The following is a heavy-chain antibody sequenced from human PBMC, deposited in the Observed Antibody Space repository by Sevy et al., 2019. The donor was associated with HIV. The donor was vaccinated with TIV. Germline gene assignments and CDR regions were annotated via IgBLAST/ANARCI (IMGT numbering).Heavy chain of an antibody. CDR3: ARESGSDWYLDY. Sequence: GGSLRLSCAASGFTFNNYGMHWVRQAPGKGLEWVASIFNDGKTKYYGDPVKGRFTISRDDSKNTLYLQMDSLRAEDTAVYYCARESGSDWYLDYWGQGTLVTVSS. CDR2: IFNDGKTK. D-gene: IGHD2-21*02. V-gene: IGHV3-33*01. J-gene: IGHJ4*02. CDR1: GFTFNNYG.